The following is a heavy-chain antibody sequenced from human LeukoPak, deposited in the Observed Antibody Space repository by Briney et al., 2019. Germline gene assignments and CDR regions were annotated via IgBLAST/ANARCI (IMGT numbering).Heavy chain of an antibody. CDR2: ISPYNGDT. V-gene: IGHV1-18*04. Sequence: ASVKVSCKASGYTFTSYDMSWVRRAPGQGLEWMGWISPYNGDTNYAQKFQGRVTMTTDTSTSTAYMELRSLRSDDTAVYYCARDLLVGSFGYWGQGTLVTVSS. CDR3: ARDLLVGSFGY. CDR1: GYTFTSYD. D-gene: IGHD3-10*01. J-gene: IGHJ4*02.